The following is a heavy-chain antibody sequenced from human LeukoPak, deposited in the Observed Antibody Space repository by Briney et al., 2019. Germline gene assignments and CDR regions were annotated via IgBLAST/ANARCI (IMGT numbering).Heavy chain of an antibody. J-gene: IGHJ4*02. CDR1: GFTFSSYG. V-gene: IGHV3-30*02. D-gene: IGHD3-10*01. Sequence: GGSLRLSCAASGFTFSSYGMHWVRQAPGTGLERVAFIRYDGSNKYYADSVKGRFTISRDNSKNALYLQMNSLRAEATAVYYCAKDQKPYLWFGELTYFDYWGQGTLVTVSS. CDR2: IRYDGSNK. CDR3: AKDQKPYLWFGELTYFDY.